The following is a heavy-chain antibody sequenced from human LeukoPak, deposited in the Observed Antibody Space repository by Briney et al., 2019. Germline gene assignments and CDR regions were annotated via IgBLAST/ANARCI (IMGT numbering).Heavy chain of an antibody. CDR1: GYTLTDRY. Sequence: ASVKVSCKASGYTLTDRYMHWVRQAPGQGLEWMGWIDPNSGATTYAQKFQGRVSMTRDTSINTAYMELSSLTSADTAVYYCARAVHWTYDLWGQGTLVTVSS. CDR2: IDPNSGAT. CDR3: ARAVHWTYDL. V-gene: IGHV1-2*02. J-gene: IGHJ4*02. D-gene: IGHD1-7*01.